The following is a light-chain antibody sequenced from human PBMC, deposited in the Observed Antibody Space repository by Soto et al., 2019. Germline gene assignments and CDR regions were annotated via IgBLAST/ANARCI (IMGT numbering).Light chain of an antibody. J-gene: IGKJ1*01. CDR2: EAS. V-gene: IGKV1-5*01. CDR1: HDIGNY. CDR3: QQYNSYPVT. Sequence: DIQLTQSPSTLSASVGDRVIITCRASHDIGNYLAWYQQKPGKAPKHLIYEASNLRSGVPSRFSGSGSGTEFTLTITGLQPDDFATYYCQQYNSYPVTFGQGTKV.